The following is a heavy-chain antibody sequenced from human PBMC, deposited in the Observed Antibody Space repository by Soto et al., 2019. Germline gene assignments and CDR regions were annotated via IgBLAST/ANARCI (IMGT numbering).Heavy chain of an antibody. CDR1: GGSISSSSYY. D-gene: IGHD2-2*02. CDR2: IYYSGST. Sequence: SETLSLTCTVSGGSISSSSYYWGWIRQPPGKGLEWIGSIYYSGSTYYNPSLKSRVTISVDTSKNQFSLKLSSVTAADTAVYYCARVADIVVVPAAIGEYYFDYWGQGTLVTVSS. J-gene: IGHJ4*02. V-gene: IGHV4-39*07. CDR3: ARVADIVVVPAAIGEYYFDY.